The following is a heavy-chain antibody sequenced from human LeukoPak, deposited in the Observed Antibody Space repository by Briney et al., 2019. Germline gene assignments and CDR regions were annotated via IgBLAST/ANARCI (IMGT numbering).Heavy chain of an antibody. V-gene: IGHV3-30*03. CDR2: ISYDGSNK. D-gene: IGHD1-14*01. CDR3: AGDVPSRRVFIYYYYGMDV. J-gene: IGHJ6*02. CDR1: GFTFSSYG. Sequence: GRSLRLPCAASGFTFSSYGMHWVRQAPGKGLEWVAVISYDGSNKYYADSVKGRFTISRDNAKNSLYLQMNSLRAEDTAVYYCAGDVPSRRVFIYYYYGMDVWGQGTTVTVSS.